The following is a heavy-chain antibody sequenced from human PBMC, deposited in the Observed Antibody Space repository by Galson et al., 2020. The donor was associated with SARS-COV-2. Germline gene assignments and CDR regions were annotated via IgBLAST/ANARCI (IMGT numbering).Heavy chain of an antibody. V-gene: IGHV1-18*04. CDR3: ARDRMAAAGTYYYYGMDV. D-gene: IGHD6-13*01. J-gene: IGHJ6*02. Sequence: KVSCKASGYTFSSYGISWVRQAPGQGLEWMGWISAYNGDTNYAQKLQGRVTMTTDTSTSTAYMELRSLRSDDTAVYYCARDRMAAAGTYYYYGMDVWGQGTTVTVSS. CDR1: GYTFSSYG. CDR2: ISAYNGDT.